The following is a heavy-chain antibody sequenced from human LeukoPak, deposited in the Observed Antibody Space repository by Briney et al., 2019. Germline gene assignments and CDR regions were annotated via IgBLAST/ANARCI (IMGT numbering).Heavy chain of an antibody. V-gene: IGHV3-48*02. Sequence: PGGSLRLSCAASGFTFSSYSMNWVRQAPGKGLEWVSYTSSSRTTIYYADSVKGRFTISRDNAKNSLYLQMNSLRDEDTAVYYCARDPTYDSSGYYQYYYGMDVWGQGTTVTVSS. CDR3: ARDPTYDSSGYYQYYYGMDV. CDR1: GFTFSSYS. J-gene: IGHJ6*02. CDR2: TSSSRTTI. D-gene: IGHD3-22*01.